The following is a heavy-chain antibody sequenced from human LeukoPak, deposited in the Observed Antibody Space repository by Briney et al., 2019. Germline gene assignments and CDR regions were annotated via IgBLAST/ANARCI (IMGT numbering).Heavy chain of an antibody. D-gene: IGHD3-22*01. V-gene: IGHV4-39*01. CDR1: GGSISSSSYY. CDR2: IYYSGST. J-gene: IGHJ3*02. CDR3: ARAIVVANDAFDI. Sequence: PSETLSLTCTVSGGSISSSSYYWGWIRQPPGEGLEWIGSIYYSGSTYYNPSLKSRVTISVDTSKNQFSQKLSSVTAADTAVYYCARAIVVANDAFDIWGQGTMVTVSS.